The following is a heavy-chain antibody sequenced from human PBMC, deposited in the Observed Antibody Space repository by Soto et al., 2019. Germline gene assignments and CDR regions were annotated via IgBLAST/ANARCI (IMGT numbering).Heavy chain of an antibody. CDR1: GYTFRNYG. Sequence: QVQLVQSGAEVKRPGASVKVSCKASGYTFRNYGITWVRQAPGQGLEWMASISPYNGNTNYAQDLQGRVTMTTDTSTSTAYMELRSLTSEDTAMYYCARDLVSGSDFWRAYNGGYFDYWGQGTLVTVSS. CDR3: ARDLVSGSDFWRAYNGGYFDY. CDR2: ISPYNGNT. J-gene: IGHJ4*02. V-gene: IGHV1-18*01. D-gene: IGHD3-3*01.